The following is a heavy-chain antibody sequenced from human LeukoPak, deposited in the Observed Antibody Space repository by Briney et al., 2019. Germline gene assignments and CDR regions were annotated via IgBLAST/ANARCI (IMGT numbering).Heavy chain of an antibody. J-gene: IGHJ4*02. V-gene: IGHV1-2*02. CDR2: INPNSGGT. CDR1: GYTFTGYY. CDR3: ARVDRNYYDFWSGYSGNIDY. Sequence: ASVKVSSTASGYTFTGYYMHWVRQAPGQGLGWMGWINPNSGGTNYAQKFQGRVTMTRDTSISTAYMELSRLRSDDTAVYYCARVDRNYYDFWSGYSGNIDYWGQGTLVTVSS. D-gene: IGHD3-3*01.